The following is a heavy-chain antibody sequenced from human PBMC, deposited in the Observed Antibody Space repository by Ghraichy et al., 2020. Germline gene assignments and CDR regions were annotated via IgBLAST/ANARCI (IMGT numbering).Heavy chain of an antibody. CDR3: ARDKGPPSAFDY. CDR2: IYYSGST. Sequence: SETLSLTCTVSGGSISSYYWSWIRQPPGKGLEWIGYIYYSGSTNYNPSLKSRVTISVDTSKNQFSLKLSSVTAADTAVYYCARDKGPPSAFDYWGQGTLVTFSS. D-gene: IGHD6-25*01. V-gene: IGHV4-59*01. CDR1: GGSISSYY. J-gene: IGHJ4*02.